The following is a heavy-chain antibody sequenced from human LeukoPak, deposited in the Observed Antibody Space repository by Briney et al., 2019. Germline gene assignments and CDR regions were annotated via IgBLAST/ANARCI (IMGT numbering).Heavy chain of an antibody. V-gene: IGHV3-23*01. CDR1: AFTFTTYA. J-gene: IGHJ3*01. CDR3: AKDIALAGTGGGFDV. CDR2: ISGGGDKA. D-gene: IGHD6-19*01. Sequence: GGSVRLSCAAYAFTFTTYAINWVRQAPGKGLEWVSGISGGGDKAFYADSVNGRFTISRDNSKNTVSLQMSSLRAEDTALYYCAKDIALAGTGGGFDVWGQGTRVAVSS.